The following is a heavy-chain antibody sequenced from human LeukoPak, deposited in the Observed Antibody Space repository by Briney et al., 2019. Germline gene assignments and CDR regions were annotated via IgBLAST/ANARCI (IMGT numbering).Heavy chain of an antibody. CDR1: GYTLTELS. V-gene: IGHV1-24*01. CDR3: APTARNLRGGAFDI. CDR2: FDPEDGET. Sequence: ASVKVSCKVSGYTLTELSMHWVRQAPGKGLEWMGGFDPEDGETIYAQKFQGRVTMTEDTSTDTAYMELSSLRSEDTAVYYCAPTARNLRGGAFDIWGQGTMVTVSS. J-gene: IGHJ3*02. D-gene: IGHD5-12*01.